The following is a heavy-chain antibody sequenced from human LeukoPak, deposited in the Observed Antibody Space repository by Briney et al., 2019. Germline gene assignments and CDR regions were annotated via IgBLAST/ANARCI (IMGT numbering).Heavy chain of an antibody. CDR1: GYTFTGYY. CDR2: INPNSGGT. J-gene: IGHJ3*02. Sequence: EASVKVSCKASGYTFTGYYMHWVRQAPGQGLEWMGWINPNSGGTNYAQKFQGRVTMTRDTSISTAYMELSRLRSDDTAVYYCARGSAYDYVWGSYRDDDAFDIWGQGTMVTASS. CDR3: ARGSAYDYVWGSYRDDDAFDI. D-gene: IGHD3-16*02. V-gene: IGHV1-2*02.